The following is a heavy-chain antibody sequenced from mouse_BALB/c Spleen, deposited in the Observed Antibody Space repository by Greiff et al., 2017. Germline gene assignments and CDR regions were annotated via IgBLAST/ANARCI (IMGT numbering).Heavy chain of an antibody. CDR2: IYPGDGDT. CDR1: GYAFSSYW. D-gene: IGHD1-1*01. CDR3: ARDYGYAMDY. J-gene: IGHJ4*01. Sequence: QVQLQQSGAELVRPGSSVKISCKASGYAFSSYWMNWVKQRPGQGLEWIGQIYPGDGDTNYNGKFKGKATLTADQSSSTAYMQLSSLTSEDSAVYFCARDYGYAMDYWGQGTSVTVSS. V-gene: IGHV1-80*01.